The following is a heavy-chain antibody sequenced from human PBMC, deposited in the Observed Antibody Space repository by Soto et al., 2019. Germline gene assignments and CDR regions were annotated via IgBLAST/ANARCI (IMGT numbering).Heavy chain of an antibody. CDR3: ASLEMATMQG. J-gene: IGHJ4*02. Sequence: EVQLVESGGGLVQPGGSLRLSCAASGFTFSSYEMNWVRQAPGKGPEWVSYISSSDSAIYYADSVKGRFTISRDNAKNSLYLQMNSLRAEDTAVYYCASLEMATMQGWGQGTLVTVSS. D-gene: IGHD3-3*01. V-gene: IGHV3-48*03. CDR1: GFTFSSYE. CDR2: ISSSDSAI.